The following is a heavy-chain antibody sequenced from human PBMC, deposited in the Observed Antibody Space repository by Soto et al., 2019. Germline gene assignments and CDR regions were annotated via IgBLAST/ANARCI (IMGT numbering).Heavy chain of an antibody. Sequence: TGGSLRLSCTASGFTFRSYAMSWVRQAPGKGLEWVSAISGSGGSTYYADSVKGRFTISRDNSKNTLYLQMNSLRAEDTAVYYCAKDRVGITMIVVPPDAFDIWGQGTMVNVSS. D-gene: IGHD3-22*01. V-gene: IGHV3-23*01. CDR3: AKDRVGITMIVVPPDAFDI. CDR1: GFTFRSYA. CDR2: ISGSGGST. J-gene: IGHJ3*02.